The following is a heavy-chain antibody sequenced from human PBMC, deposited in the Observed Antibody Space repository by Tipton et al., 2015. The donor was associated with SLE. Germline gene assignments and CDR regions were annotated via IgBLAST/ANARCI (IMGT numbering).Heavy chain of an antibody. V-gene: IGHV4-61*02. J-gene: IGHJ4*02. D-gene: IGHD1-26*01. CDR2: IYTSGST. CDR1: GGSISSGSYY. CDR3: ARLRSGSYHFDY. Sequence: TLSLTCTVSGGSISSGSYYWSWIRQPAGKGLEWIGRIYTSGSTNYNPSLKSRVTISVDTSKNQFSLKLSSVTAADTAVYYCARLRSGSYHFDYWGQGTLVTVSS.